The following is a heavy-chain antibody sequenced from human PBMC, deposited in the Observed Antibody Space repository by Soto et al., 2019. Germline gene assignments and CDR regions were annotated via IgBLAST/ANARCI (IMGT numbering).Heavy chain of an antibody. Sequence: QVQLVQSGAEVKKPGSSVKVSCKASGDTFSNYTISWVRQVPGQGLEWMGRIIPILNIANYAQKFQGRVTITADKSTSTAYMELRSMRSPDTAVYYCARVSAMGTVPKCYYYYMDVWGKGTTVTVSS. CDR2: IIPILNIA. D-gene: IGHD4-17*01. J-gene: IGHJ6*03. CDR3: ARVSAMGTVPKCYYYYMDV. V-gene: IGHV1-69*02. CDR1: GDTFSNYT.